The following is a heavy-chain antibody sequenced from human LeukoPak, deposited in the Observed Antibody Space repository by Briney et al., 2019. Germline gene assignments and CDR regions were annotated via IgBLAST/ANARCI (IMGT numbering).Heavy chain of an antibody. J-gene: IGHJ6*02. CDR1: GGIFNSYT. V-gene: IGHV1-69*08. CDR3: ARDGLPGDGMDV. D-gene: IGHD7-27*01. Sequence: ASVKVSCKASGGIFNSYTVSWVRQAPGKRFEWVGRFIPILDKADYSQRFRGRVTISADKSTTTVYMEVHRLRSDDTAVYYCARDGLPGDGMDVWGQGTTVTVSS. CDR2: FIPILDKA.